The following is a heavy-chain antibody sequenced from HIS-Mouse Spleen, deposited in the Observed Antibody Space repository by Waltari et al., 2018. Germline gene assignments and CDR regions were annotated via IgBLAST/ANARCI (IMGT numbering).Heavy chain of an antibody. CDR2: IYSGVST. CDR1: GFTVSSNH. J-gene: IGHJ6*02. V-gene: IGHV3-66*01. CDR3: ASGSYYYYYGMDV. Sequence: EVQLVESGGGLVQPGGALRLSCAAAGFTVSSNHSSWGRQAPGKGLEWVSVIYSGVSTYYADSVKGRFTISRDNSKNTLYLQMNSLRAEDTAVYYCASGSYYYYYGMDVWGQGTTVTVSS. D-gene: IGHD1-26*01.